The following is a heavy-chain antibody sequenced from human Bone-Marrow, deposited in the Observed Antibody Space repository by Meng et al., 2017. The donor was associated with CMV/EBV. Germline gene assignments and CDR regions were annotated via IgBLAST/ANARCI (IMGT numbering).Heavy chain of an antibody. V-gene: IGHV1-69*01. Sequence: QVPWVESGAEVEKPGASVKVSCKASGGTFSSYAISWVRQAPGQGLEWMGGIIPIFGTANYAQKFQGRVTITADESTSTAYMELSSLRSEDTAVYYCARGVLFGEAGTVLDYWGQGTLVTVSS. CDR3: ARGVLFGEAGTVLDY. CDR1: GGTFSSYA. D-gene: IGHD1-7*01. J-gene: IGHJ4*02. CDR2: IIPIFGTA.